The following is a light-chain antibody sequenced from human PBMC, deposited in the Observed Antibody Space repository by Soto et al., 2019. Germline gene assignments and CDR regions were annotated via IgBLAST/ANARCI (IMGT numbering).Light chain of an antibody. Sequence: DIVMTQSPLSLPVTPGEPASISCRSSQSLLHTNGYNYLDWYLQKPGQSPQLLIYLGSNRASGVPDRFSGSGSGTDFTLKISRVEAEDVGIYYCMQGIHWPFTFGQGTRLEIK. CDR3: MQGIHWPFT. CDR1: QSLLHTNGYNY. V-gene: IGKV2-28*01. CDR2: LGS. J-gene: IGKJ2*01.